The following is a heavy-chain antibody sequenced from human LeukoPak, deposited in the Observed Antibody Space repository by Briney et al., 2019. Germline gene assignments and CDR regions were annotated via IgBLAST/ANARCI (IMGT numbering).Heavy chain of an antibody. CDR2: INSDGSST. Sequence: GGSLRLSCAASRFTFSSYWMHWVRQAPGKGLVWVSRINSDGSSTSYADSVKGRFTISRDNAKNTLYLQMNSLRAEDMAVYYCARSSSYYYYGMDVWGQGTTVTVSS. J-gene: IGHJ6*02. CDR1: RFTFSSYW. CDR3: ARSSSYYYYGMDV. V-gene: IGHV3-74*01.